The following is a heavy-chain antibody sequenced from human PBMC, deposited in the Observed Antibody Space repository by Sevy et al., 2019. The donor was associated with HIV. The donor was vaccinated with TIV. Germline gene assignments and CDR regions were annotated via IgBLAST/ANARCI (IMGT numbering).Heavy chain of an antibody. D-gene: IGHD2-15*01. J-gene: IGHJ4*02. Sequence: ASVKVSCKGSGYTFNNYIIYWVRQAPGQSLEWMGWVNTATGDTRRSPKFQGRVIITRDTSARTAYMELNSLRSEDTAVYYCARAFCSGGSCYSAFVNWGQGTLVTVSS. CDR3: ARAFCSGGSCYSAFVN. CDR1: GYTFNNYI. CDR2: VNTATGDT. V-gene: IGHV1-3*04.